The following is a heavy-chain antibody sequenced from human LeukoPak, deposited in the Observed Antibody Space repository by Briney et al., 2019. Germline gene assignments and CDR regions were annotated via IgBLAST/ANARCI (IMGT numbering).Heavy chain of an antibody. Sequence: PGGSLKLSCAASGFTFSGSAMHWVRQASGKGLEWVGRIRSKANSYATAYAASVKGRFTISRDDSKNTAYLQMNSLKTEDTAVYYCTSLHYYDSSGGVGAFDIWGQGTMVTVSS. D-gene: IGHD3-22*01. CDR1: GFTFSGSA. J-gene: IGHJ3*02. V-gene: IGHV3-73*01. CDR2: IRSKANSYAT. CDR3: TSLHYYDSSGGVGAFDI.